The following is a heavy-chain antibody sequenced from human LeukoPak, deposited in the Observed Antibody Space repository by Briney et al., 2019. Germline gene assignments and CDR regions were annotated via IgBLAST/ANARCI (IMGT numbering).Heavy chain of an antibody. CDR1: GGSISSYY. J-gene: IGHJ6*02. CDR2: IYYSGST. Sequence: PSETLSLTCTVSGGSISSYYWSWIRQPPGKGLEWIGYIYYSGSTNYNPSLKSRVTISVDTSKNQFSLKLSSVTVADTAVYYCAREALVVPAASGRYYYYGMDVWGQGTTVTVSS. CDR3: AREALVVPAASGRYYYYGMDV. V-gene: IGHV4-59*01. D-gene: IGHD2-2*01.